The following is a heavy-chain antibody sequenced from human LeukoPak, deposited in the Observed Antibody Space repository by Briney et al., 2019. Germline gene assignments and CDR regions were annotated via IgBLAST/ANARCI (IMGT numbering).Heavy chain of an antibody. CDR2: INPNSGGT. J-gene: IGHJ6*03. D-gene: IGHD5-12*01. V-gene: IGHV1-2*02. CDR3: ARDLTGYSGYPRKLYYYYYYMDV. CDR1: GYTFTGYY. Sequence: ASVKVSCKASGYTFTGYYMHWVRQAPGQGLEWMGWINPNSGGTNYAQKFQGRVTMTRDTSISTAYMELSRLRSDDTAVYYCARDLTGYSGYPRKLYYYYYYMDVWGKGTTVTVSS.